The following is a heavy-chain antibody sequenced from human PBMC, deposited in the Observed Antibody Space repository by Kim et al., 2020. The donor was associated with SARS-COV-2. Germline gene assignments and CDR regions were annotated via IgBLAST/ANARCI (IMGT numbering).Heavy chain of an antibody. J-gene: IGHJ4*02. V-gene: IGHV4-4*07. CDR3: ARATYYYDSSGYRHHGDFDY. CDR1: GGSISSYY. D-gene: IGHD3-22*01. CDR2: IYTSGST. Sequence: SETLSLTCTVSGGSISSYYWSWIRQPAGKGLEWIGRIYTSGSTNYNPSLKSRVTMSVDTSKNQFSLKLSSVTAADTAVYYCARATYYYDSSGYRHHGDFDYWGQGTLVTVSS.